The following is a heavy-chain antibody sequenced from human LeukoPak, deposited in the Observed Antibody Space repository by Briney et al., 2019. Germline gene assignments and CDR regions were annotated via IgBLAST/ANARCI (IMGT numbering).Heavy chain of an antibody. CDR1: GFTFSHYG. V-gene: IGHV3-30*18. Sequence: PGRSLRLSCAASGFTFSHYGVHWVRQAPGKGLEWVAVISYEGSNKYYADSVKGRFTISRDNSKNTLYLQMNSLRAEDTAVFYCAKDRVIAGAGEIDFWGQGTLVTVSS. CDR2: ISYEGSNK. CDR3: AKDRVIAGAGEIDF. D-gene: IGHD6-13*01. J-gene: IGHJ4*02.